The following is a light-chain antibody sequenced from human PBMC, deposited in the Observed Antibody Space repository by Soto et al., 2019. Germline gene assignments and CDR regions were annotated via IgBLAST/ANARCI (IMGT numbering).Light chain of an antibody. Sequence: EIVLTKSPGTLSLYTGERATLSCRASQSVSSSYLAWYQQKPGQAPRLLIYDASNRATGIPARFSGSGSGTDFTLTISRLEAEDFAVYYCQQYGSSSWTFGQGTKVDIK. V-gene: IGKV3-20*01. CDR3: QQYGSSSWT. J-gene: IGKJ1*01. CDR1: QSVSSSY. CDR2: DAS.